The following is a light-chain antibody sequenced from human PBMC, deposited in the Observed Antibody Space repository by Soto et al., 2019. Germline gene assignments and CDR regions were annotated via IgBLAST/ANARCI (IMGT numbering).Light chain of an antibody. V-gene: IGKV3-15*01. CDR3: QQYNNWPPYT. CDR2: GAS. CDR1: QSISSN. J-gene: IGKJ2*01. Sequence: EIVMTQSPATLSVSPGERATLSCRASQSISSNLAWYQQKPGQAPRLLLYGASTRSTGIPARFSGTGPGTDFTLTISSLQSEDFAVYYCQQYNNWPPYTFGQGTKLEI.